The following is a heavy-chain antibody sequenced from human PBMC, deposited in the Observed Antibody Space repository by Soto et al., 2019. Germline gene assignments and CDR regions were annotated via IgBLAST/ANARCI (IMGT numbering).Heavy chain of an antibody. D-gene: IGHD1-1*01. V-gene: IGHV3-74*01. CDR1: GFTFNSHW. Sequence: LSCAASGFTFNSHWMHWVRQVPGKGLVWVSHISPDGSSTRDADSVQGRFIISRDNARNTLYLQMNSLRAEDTAVYYCARDNNWSYDYWGQGILVTVSS. CDR2: ISPDGSST. CDR3: ARDNNWSYDY. J-gene: IGHJ4*02.